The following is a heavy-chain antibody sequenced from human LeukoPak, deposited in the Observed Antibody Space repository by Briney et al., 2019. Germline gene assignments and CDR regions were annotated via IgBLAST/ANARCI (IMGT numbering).Heavy chain of an antibody. Sequence: ASVKVSCKASGYTFTSYYMHWVRQAPGQGLEWMGWISAYNGNTNYAQKLQGRVTMTTDTSTSTAYMELRSLRSDDTAVYYCARDLHYDSSGYYYDPWGQGTLVTVSS. J-gene: IGHJ5*02. CDR3: ARDLHYDSSGYYYDP. CDR1: GYTFTSYY. D-gene: IGHD3-22*01. CDR2: ISAYNGNT. V-gene: IGHV1-18*04.